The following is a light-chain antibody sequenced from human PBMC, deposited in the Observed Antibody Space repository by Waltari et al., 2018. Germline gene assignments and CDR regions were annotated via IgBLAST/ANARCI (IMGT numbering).Light chain of an antibody. CDR2: KAS. CDR1: QSISVW. Sequence: DIQMTQSPSTVSASVGDKVTITCRASQSISVWLAWYQQKPGKPTKLLIYKASTLETGVPSRFTGSGSGTEFTLTITSLQPDDFATYFCQQYDADSALTFGEGTQVEMK. V-gene: IGKV1-5*03. CDR3: QQYDADSALT. J-gene: IGKJ4*01.